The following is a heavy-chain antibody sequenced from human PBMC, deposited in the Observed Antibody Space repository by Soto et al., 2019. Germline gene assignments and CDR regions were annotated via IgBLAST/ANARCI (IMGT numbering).Heavy chain of an antibody. D-gene: IGHD1-1*01. Sequence: EVQLVETGGGLIQPGGSLRLSCAASGFTVSSNYMTWVLQAPGKGLEWVSVIYSGGSTYYADSVKGRFTSSRDKSKNPLYPQMNSLRAEDTAVYYCAGATGRYWGQGTLVTVSS. J-gene: IGHJ4*02. CDR2: IYSGGST. CDR3: AGATGRY. V-gene: IGHV3-53*02. CDR1: GFTVSSNY.